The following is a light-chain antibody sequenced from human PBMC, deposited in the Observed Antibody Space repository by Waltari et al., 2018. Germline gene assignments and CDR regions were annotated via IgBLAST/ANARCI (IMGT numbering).Light chain of an antibody. CDR1: QRVNNNY. V-gene: IGKV3-20*01. Sequence: IVLTQSPGTLSLSPGERATLSCRASQRVNNNYLAWHQQKPGQAPRLLSFGAVSRATGIPDRFSGSGAGTDFTLTISRLEPEDVAVYYCQQYGGPPWTFGQGTKVEIK. CDR3: QQYGGPPWT. CDR2: GAV. J-gene: IGKJ1*01.